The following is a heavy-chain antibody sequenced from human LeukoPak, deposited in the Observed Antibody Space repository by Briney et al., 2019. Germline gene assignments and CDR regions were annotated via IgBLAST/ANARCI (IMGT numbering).Heavy chain of an antibody. CDR3: TGGYQLLSRYYYYYYMDV. CDR1: GGTFSSYA. J-gene: IGHJ6*03. Sequence: SVKVSCKASGGTFSSYAISWVRQAPGQGLEWMGGIIPIFGTANYAQKFQGRVTITTDESTSTAYMELSSLRSEDTAVYYCTGGYQLLSRYYYYYYMDVWGKGTTVTVYS. D-gene: IGHD2-2*01. V-gene: IGHV1-69*05. CDR2: IIPIFGTA.